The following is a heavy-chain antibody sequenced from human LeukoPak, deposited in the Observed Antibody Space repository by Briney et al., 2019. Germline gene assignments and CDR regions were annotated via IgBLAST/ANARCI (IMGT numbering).Heavy chain of an antibody. Sequence: GGSLRLSCAASGFTFSSYAMHWVCQAPGKGLEWVAVISYDGSNKYYADSVRGRFTISRDNSKNTLYLQMNSLRAEDTAVYYCARDSEGLRNNWNCYYWGQGTLVTVSS. CDR1: GFTFSSYA. V-gene: IGHV3-30*04. CDR2: ISYDGSNK. J-gene: IGHJ4*02. CDR3: ARDSEGLRNNWNCYY. D-gene: IGHD1-7*01.